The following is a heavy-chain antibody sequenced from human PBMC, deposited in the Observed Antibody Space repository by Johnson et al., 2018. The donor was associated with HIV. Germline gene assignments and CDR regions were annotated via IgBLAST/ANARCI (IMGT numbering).Heavy chain of an antibody. CDR1: GFTFSNYG. V-gene: IGHV3-30*02. J-gene: IGHJ3*02. CDR2: IRYDGSDK. Sequence: QVQLVESWGGVVQPGRSLRLSCAASGFTFSNYGMHWVRQGPGKGLEWVSFIRYDGSDKHYADSVKGRFTISRDNSKNTVYLETNSLRPEDTAVYYCATELSLLRDAFDIWGQGTMVTVSS. D-gene: IGHD3-16*02. CDR3: ATELSLLRDAFDI.